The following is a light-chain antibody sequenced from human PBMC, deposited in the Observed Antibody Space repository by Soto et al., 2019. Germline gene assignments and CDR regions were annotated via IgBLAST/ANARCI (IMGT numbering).Light chain of an antibody. Sequence: DIQLTQSPSSLSASVGDRVTITCQASQDISNYLNWYQKKPGKAPRLLIYDASNLEAGVSSRFSGSGSGTDFTFTISSLQPEDIATYYCQQYHNLLLTFGGGTKVDIK. J-gene: IGKJ4*01. CDR2: DAS. V-gene: IGKV1-33*01. CDR3: QQYHNLLLT. CDR1: QDISNY.